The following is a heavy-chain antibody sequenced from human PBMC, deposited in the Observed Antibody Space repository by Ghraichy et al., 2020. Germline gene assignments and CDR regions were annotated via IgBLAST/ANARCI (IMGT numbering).Heavy chain of an antibody. CDR1: GFTFSTYW. Sequence: GGSLRLSCAASGFTFSTYWMSWVRQAPGKGLEWVANIKQDGSERYYVDSVKGRFTISRDNAKNSLYLQMDSLRVEDTAVYYCARGLYSSNPWGQGTMVTVSS. D-gene: IGHD6-13*01. CDR2: IKQDGSER. V-gene: IGHV3-7*01. CDR3: ARGLYSSNP. J-gene: IGHJ3*01.